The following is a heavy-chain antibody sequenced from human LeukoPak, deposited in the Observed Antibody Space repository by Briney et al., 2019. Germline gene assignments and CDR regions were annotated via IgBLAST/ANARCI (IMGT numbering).Heavy chain of an antibody. D-gene: IGHD1-26*01. J-gene: IGHJ4*02. Sequence: SETLSLTCTVSGGSISSGGYYWTWIRQHPGKGLEWIGYIYDSGGTNYNPSLKSRAIISVDTSKNQFSLNLTSVTAADTAVYYCSRESGAFCPFGYWGQGTLVTVSS. V-gene: IGHV4-31*03. CDR2: IYDSGGT. CDR3: SRESGAFCPFGY. CDR1: GGSISSGGYY.